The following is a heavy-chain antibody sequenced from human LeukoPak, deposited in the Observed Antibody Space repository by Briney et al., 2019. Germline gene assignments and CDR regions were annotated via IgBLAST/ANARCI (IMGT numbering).Heavy chain of an antibody. CDR1: GFTFTNYA. CDR2: INAGNGHT. V-gene: IGHV1-3*01. CDR3: ARGIWSRTVSSYYFDY. D-gene: IGHD3-3*01. J-gene: IGHJ4*02. Sequence: GASVKVSCKASGFTFTNYAMQWVRQAPGQRLEWMGWINAGNGHTRYSQRFQGRVTITMDTSATTVYMEVTSLRSEDTAVYYCARGIWSRTVSSYYFDYWGQGTLVIVSS.